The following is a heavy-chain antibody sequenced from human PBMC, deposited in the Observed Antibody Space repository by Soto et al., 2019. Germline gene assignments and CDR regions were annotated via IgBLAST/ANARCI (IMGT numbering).Heavy chain of an antibody. J-gene: IGHJ2*01. CDR1: GFTFSSYS. CDR3: ARVNLLPDYDFWSGPYWYFDL. V-gene: IGHV3-21*01. Sequence: GGSLRLSCAASGFTFSSYSMNWVRQAPGKGLEWVSSISSSSSYIYYADSVKGRFTISRDNAKNSLYLQMNSLRAEDTAVYYCARVNLLPDYDFWSGPYWYFDLWGRGTLVTVSS. D-gene: IGHD3-3*01. CDR2: ISSSSSYI.